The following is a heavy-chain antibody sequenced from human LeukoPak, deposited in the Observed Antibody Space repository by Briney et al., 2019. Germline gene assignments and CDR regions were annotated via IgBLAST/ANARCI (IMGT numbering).Heavy chain of an antibody. V-gene: IGHV1-18*01. J-gene: IGHJ6*03. CDR1: GYTFTSYG. CDR3: ARSYCGGDCYFIYYYYYMDV. CDR2: ISAYNGNT. Sequence: ASVKVSCKASGYTFTSYGISWVRQAPGQGLEGMGWISAYNGNTNYAQKLQSRVTMTTDTSTSTDYMELRSLRSDDTAVYYCARSYCGGDCYFIYYYYYMDVWGKGTTVTVSS. D-gene: IGHD2-21*02.